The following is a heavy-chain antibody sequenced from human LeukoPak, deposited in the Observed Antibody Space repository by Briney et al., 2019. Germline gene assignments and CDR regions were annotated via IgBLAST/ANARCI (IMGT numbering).Heavy chain of an antibody. Sequence: GGSLRLSCAASGFTFSSYAMSWVRQAPGKGLEWVSAISGSGGSTYYADSVKGRFTISRDNSKNTLYLQMNSLRAEDTAVYYCAKDRLGNYGSGSSFDSWGQGSLVTLSS. D-gene: IGHD3-10*01. CDR2: ISGSGGST. V-gene: IGHV3-23*01. CDR1: GFTFSSYA. J-gene: IGHJ4*02. CDR3: AKDRLGNYGSGSSFDS.